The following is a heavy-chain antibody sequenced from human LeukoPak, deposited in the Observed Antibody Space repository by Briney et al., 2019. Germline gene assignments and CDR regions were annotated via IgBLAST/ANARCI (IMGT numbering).Heavy chain of an antibody. D-gene: IGHD3-22*01. CDR3: AKDTAFYYDSSVYIDY. CDR1: GFSFDDYD. J-gene: IGHJ4*02. CDR2: ISWDGGST. Sequence: GTLRLTCAASGFSFDDYDMRWIRQPPGKGLEWVSLISWDGGSTYYADSVKGRFTISRDNSKNSLYLQMNSLRAEDTALYYCAKDTAFYYDSSVYIDYWGQGTLVTVSS. V-gene: IGHV3-43D*03.